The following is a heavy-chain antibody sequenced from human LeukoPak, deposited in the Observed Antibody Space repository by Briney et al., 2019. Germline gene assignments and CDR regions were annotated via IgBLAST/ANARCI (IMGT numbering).Heavy chain of an antibody. J-gene: IGHJ4*02. D-gene: IGHD3-10*01. V-gene: IGHV4-34*01. CDR3: ARGRGDYGY. Sequence: SETLSLTCTVSGGSITSYYWSWIRQPPGKGLEWIGEINHSGSTNYNPSLKSRVTISVDTSKNQFSLKLSSVTAADTAVYYCARGRGDYGYWGQGTLVTVSS. CDR2: INHSGST. CDR1: GGSITSYY.